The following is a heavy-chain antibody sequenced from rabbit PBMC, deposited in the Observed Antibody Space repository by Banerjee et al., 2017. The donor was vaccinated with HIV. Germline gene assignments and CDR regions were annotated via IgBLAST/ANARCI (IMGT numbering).Heavy chain of an antibody. Sequence: QSLVEAGGDRVEHGASLTLISTAAGFSVSDKYVVSWCRQAPGKGLEWIGCINTNSGNTVYASWAKGRFTISKTSSTTVPLQMTSLTAADTATYFCARDLAAVIGWNFGLWGQGTLVTVS. CDR3: ARDLAAVIGWNFGL. CDR1: GFSVSDKYV. D-gene: IGHD4-1*01. J-gene: IGHJ3*01. V-gene: IGHV1S40*01. CDR2: INTNSGNT.